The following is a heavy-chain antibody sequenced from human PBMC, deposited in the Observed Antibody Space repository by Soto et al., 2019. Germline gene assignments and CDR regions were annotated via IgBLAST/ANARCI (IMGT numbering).Heavy chain of an antibody. CDR3: ARDIVVVPAAKDYYYYMDV. CDR2: ISAYNGNT. Sequence: QVQLVQSGAEVKKPGASVKVSCKASGYTFTSYGISWVRQAPGQGLEWMGWISAYNGNTNYAQKLQGRVTMTTDTSTSTAYMELRSLRSDDTAVYYCARDIVVVPAAKDYYYYMDVWGKGTTVTVSS. CDR1: GYTFTSYG. V-gene: IGHV1-18*01. J-gene: IGHJ6*03. D-gene: IGHD2-2*01.